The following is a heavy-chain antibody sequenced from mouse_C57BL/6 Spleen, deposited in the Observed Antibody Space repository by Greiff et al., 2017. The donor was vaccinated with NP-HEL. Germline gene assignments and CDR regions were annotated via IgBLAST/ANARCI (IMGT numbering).Heavy chain of an antibody. Sequence: QVQLKQPGAELVKPGASVKMSCKASGYTFTSYWITWVKQRPGQGLEWIGDIYPGSGSTNYNEKFKSKATLTVDTSSSTAYMQLSSLTSEDSEVYYCARWVIYPHYAMDYWGQGTSVTVSS. CDR2: IYPGSGST. D-gene: IGHD2-1*01. J-gene: IGHJ4*01. CDR1: GYTFTSYW. V-gene: IGHV1-55*01. CDR3: ARWVIYPHYAMDY.